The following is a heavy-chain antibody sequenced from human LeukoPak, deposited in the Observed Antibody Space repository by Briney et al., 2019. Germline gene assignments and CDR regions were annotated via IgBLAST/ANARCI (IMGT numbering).Heavy chain of an antibody. D-gene: IGHD3/OR15-3a*01. V-gene: IGHV1-8*01. CDR2: MNPGSGNT. CDR1: GYTFTSYD. CDR3: TRGGIIILGVATVVDY. Sequence: ASVNVSCKASGYTFTSYDINWVRQTTGQGLEWMGWMNPGSGNTGYAQKFQGRVTTTRNTSISTVYMEVSGLRSEDTAVYYCTRGGIIILGVATVVDYWGQGTLVTVSS. J-gene: IGHJ4*02.